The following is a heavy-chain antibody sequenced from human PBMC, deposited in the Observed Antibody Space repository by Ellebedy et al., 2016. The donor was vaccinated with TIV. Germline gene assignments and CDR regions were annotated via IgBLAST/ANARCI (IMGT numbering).Heavy chain of an antibody. J-gene: IGHJ4*02. V-gene: IGHV5-51*01. CDR3: ARLDRSGSYSDY. CDR2: IYPGDSDI. CDR1: GYSFSIYW. Sequence: GESLKISXKASGYSFSIYWIAWVRQVPGKGLEWMGIIYPGDSDIRYSPSFQGQVTFSADKSIGTAYLQWTGLKASDSAMYYCARLDRSGSYSDYWGQGTLVTVSS. D-gene: IGHD3-22*01.